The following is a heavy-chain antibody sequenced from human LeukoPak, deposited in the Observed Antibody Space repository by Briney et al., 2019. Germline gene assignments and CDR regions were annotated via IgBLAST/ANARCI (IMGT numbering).Heavy chain of an antibody. Sequence: GGSLRLSCAASGFTFSNYNMNWVRQAPGKGLEWVSCISSHSNYIYYADSVKGRFTISRDNAKNSLYLQMSSLRAEDAAVYYCARDGRGLTSNDILAWGQGTTLTVSS. V-gene: IGHV3-21*01. CDR2: ISSHSNYI. CDR3: ARDGRGLTSNDILA. D-gene: IGHD3-9*01. J-gene: IGHJ6*02. CDR1: GFTFSNYN.